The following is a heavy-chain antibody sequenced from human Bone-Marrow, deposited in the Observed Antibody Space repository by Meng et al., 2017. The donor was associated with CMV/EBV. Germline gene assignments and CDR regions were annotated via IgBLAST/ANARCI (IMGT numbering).Heavy chain of an antibody. V-gene: IGHV3-30*04. CDR2: ISYDGSNK. D-gene: IGHD3-22*01. Sequence: GESLKISCAASGFTFSSYAMHWVRQAPGKGLEWVAVISYDGSNKYYADSVKGRFTISRDNSKNTLYLQMNSLRAEDTAVYYCVRDVGSWATYDSSGNYVSPIWGQGTLVTVSS. J-gene: IGHJ4*02. CDR3: VRDVGSWATYDSSGNYVSPI. CDR1: GFTFSSYA.